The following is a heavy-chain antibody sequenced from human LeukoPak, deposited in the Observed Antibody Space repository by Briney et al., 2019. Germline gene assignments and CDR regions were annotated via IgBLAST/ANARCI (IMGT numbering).Heavy chain of an antibody. D-gene: IGHD1-20*01. CDR1: AFTFRSYA. V-gene: IGHV3-23*01. CDR2: ISGSGGSK. Sequence: GGSLRLSCAASAFTFRSYAMSWVRQAGGKGLEWVSAISGSGGSKFYADSVKGRFTISRDNSKNTLYLQMSSLRAEDTAVYYCAKPKDNSLYCFDYWGQGTLVTVSS. J-gene: IGHJ4*02. CDR3: AKPKDNSLYCFDY.